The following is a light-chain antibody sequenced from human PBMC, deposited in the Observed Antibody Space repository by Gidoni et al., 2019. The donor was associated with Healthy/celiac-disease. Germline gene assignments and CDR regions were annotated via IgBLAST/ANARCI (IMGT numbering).Light chain of an antibody. V-gene: IGKV1-39*01. Sequence: DIQMTQSPSSLSASVGDRVTITCRASQSISSYLNWYQQKPGKAPKLLIYAASSLQSGVPSRFSGRGSGTDFTLTISSLQPEDSATYYCQQSYRTPLTFGQGTKVEIK. CDR1: QSISSY. J-gene: IGKJ1*01. CDR3: QQSYRTPLT. CDR2: AAS.